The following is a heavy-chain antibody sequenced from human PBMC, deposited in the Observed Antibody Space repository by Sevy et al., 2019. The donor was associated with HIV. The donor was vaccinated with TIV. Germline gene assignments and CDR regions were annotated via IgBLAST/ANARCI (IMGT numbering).Heavy chain of an antibody. V-gene: IGHV1-24*01. J-gene: IGHJ4*02. CDR1: GYTLTELS. CDR2: VDPGDGDAET. D-gene: IGHD3-9*01. CDR3: ATDTTGYHSTLDY. Sequence: ASVKVSCKVSGYTLTELSIHWVRQAPGKGLEWMGGVDPGDGDAETPYAQKFRDKLTMTADTSTDTVYMELSSLRSEGTAVYYCATDTTGYHSTLDYWGQGTLVTVSS.